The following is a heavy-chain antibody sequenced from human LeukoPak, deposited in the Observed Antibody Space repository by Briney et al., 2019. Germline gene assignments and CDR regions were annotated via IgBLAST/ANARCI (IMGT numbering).Heavy chain of an antibody. V-gene: IGHV4-59*12. J-gene: IGHJ5*02. CDR1: GGSISSYY. CDR2: IYYSGST. Sequence: SETLSLTCTVSGGSISSYYWSWIRQPPGKGLEWIGYIYYSGSTNYNPSLKSRVTISVDTSRNQFSLKLSSVTAADTAVYYCARGRGKFDPWGQGTLVTVSS. CDR3: ARGRGKFDP.